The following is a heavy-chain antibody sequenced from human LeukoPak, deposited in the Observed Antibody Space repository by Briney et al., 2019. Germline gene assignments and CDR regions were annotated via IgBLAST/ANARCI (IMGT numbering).Heavy chain of an antibody. Sequence: ASVKVSCKASGYTFTSYYMHWVRQAPGQGLEWMGIINPSGGSTSYAQKFQGRVTMTRDTSTSTVYMELSSLGSEDTAVYYCARSNRGYSSPDWFDPWGQGTLVTVSS. CDR1: GYTFTSYY. J-gene: IGHJ5*02. CDR2: INPSGGST. D-gene: IGHD6-19*01. CDR3: ARSNRGYSSPDWFDP. V-gene: IGHV1-46*01.